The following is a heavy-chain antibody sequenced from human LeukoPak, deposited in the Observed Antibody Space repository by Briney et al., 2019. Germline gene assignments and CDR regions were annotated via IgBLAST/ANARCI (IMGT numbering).Heavy chain of an antibody. D-gene: IGHD3-22*01. V-gene: IGHV3-23*01. Sequence: GGSLRLSCAASGFTFSSYAMSWVRQAPGKGLEWVSAISGSGGSTYYADSVKGRFTISRDNSKNTLYLQMNSLRAEDTAVYYCEANKGAIVVEGGFDYWGQGTLVTVSS. CDR3: EANKGAIVVEGGFDY. CDR1: GFTFSSYA. J-gene: IGHJ4*02. CDR2: ISGSGGST.